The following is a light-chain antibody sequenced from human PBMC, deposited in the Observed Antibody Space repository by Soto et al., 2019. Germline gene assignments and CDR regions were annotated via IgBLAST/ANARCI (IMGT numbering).Light chain of an antibody. J-gene: IGLJ1*01. CDR2: EVS. CDR3: SSYTSSSTYV. Sequence: QSVLTQPASVAGSPGQSITISCTGASGDVGAYNYVSWYQQHPGKAPKLMIYEVSNRPSGVSNRFSGSKSGNTASLTISGLQAEDEADYHCSSYTSSSTYVFGTGTKVTVL. CDR1: SGDVGAYNY. V-gene: IGLV2-14*01.